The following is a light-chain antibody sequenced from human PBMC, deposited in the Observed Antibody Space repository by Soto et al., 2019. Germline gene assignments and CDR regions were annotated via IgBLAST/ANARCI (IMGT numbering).Light chain of an antibody. CDR3: QQYDNWPHWT. CDR1: QSVTFK. Sequence: EIVMTQSPATLSVSPGESATLSCRASQSVTFKVAWYQQKPGQAPRLLIYGASTRATGIPARFSGRGAGREFTLTISSLQYEDFAIYYCQQYDNWPHWTFGQVTKVEIK. J-gene: IGKJ1*01. CDR2: GAS. V-gene: IGKV3-15*01.